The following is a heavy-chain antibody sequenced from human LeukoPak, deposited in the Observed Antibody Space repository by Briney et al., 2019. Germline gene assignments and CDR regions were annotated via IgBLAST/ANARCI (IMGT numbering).Heavy chain of an antibody. CDR3: ARVSGRLERQSDLDF. D-gene: IGHD1-1*01. CDR2: IDPSSYYI. Sequence: AGGSLRLSCAASGFTFSSYSMNWVRQAPGKGLEWVSSIDPSSYYIYYGDSVKGRSAISRDNAKNSLYLQINSLRAEDTAVYYCARVSGRLERQSDLDFWGQGTLVTVSS. J-gene: IGHJ4*02. CDR1: GFTFSSYS. V-gene: IGHV3-21*01.